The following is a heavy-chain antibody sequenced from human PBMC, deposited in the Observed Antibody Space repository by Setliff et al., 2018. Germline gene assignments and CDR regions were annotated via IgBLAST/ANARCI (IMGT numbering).Heavy chain of an antibody. CDR2: IIPMFGTP. Sequence: ASVKVSCKASGYTLSKYYMHWVRQAPGQGLEWMGGIIPMFGTPAYAQKFQDRVTITTDESTSTAYMELDSLRSEDTAVYYCARSPAVLGIVYLDPWGQGTLVTVSS. CDR1: GYTLSKYY. D-gene: IGHD2-15*01. V-gene: IGHV1-69*05. CDR3: ARSPAVLGIVYLDP. J-gene: IGHJ5*02.